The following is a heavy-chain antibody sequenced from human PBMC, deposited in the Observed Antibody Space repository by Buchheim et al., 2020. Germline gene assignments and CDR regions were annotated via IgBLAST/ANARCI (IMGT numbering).Heavy chain of an antibody. CDR3: AREGPYCSGGSCYTYGMDV. CDR2: IYTSGST. D-gene: IGHD2-15*01. V-gene: IGHV4-61*02. CDR1: GGSISSVSYY. Sequence: QVQLQESGPGLVKPSQTRSLTCTVSGGSISSVSYYWSWIRQPAGKGLEWIGRIYTSGSTNYNPSLKSRVTISVDTSKNLLPLKLSSVTAADTAVYYCAREGPYCSGGSCYTYGMDVWGQGTT. J-gene: IGHJ6*02.